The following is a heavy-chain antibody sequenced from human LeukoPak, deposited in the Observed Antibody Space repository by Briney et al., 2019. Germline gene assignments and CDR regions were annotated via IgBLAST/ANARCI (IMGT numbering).Heavy chain of an antibody. J-gene: IGHJ6*03. V-gene: IGHV1-18*01. D-gene: IGHD5-18*01. Sequence: GASVKVSCKASGYTFTSYGISWVRQAPGQGLEWMGWISAYNGNTNYAQKFQGRVTMTRDTSISTAYMELSRLRSDDTAVYYCARDATRIQLWSLVGGYYYYYMDVWGKGTTVTVSS. CDR3: ARDATRIQLWSLVGGYYYYYMDV. CDR2: ISAYNGNT. CDR1: GYTFTSYG.